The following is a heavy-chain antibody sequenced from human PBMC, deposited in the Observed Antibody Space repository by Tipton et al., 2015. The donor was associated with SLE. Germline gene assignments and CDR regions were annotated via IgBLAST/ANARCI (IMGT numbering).Heavy chain of an antibody. CDR2: INHSGST. J-gene: IGHJ3*02. D-gene: IGHD6-19*01. Sequence: TLSLTCAAYGGSFSGYYWSWIRQPPGKGLEWIGEINHSGSTNYNPSLKSRVTISVDTSKNQFSLKLSSVTAADTAVYYCARVNGWYDAFDIWGQGTMVTVSS. V-gene: IGHV4-34*01. CDR3: ARVNGWYDAFDI. CDR1: GGSFSGYY.